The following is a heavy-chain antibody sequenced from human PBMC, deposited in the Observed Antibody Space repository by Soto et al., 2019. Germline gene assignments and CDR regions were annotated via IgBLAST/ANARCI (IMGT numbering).Heavy chain of an antibody. CDR2: TYYRSKWYN. J-gene: IGHJ5*02. CDR1: GDSVSSNSAA. CDR3: ARELELYGDYPTRNNWFDP. V-gene: IGHV6-1*01. D-gene: IGHD4-17*01. Sequence: SQTLSLTCAISGDSVSSNSAAWNWIRQSPSRGLEWLGRTYYRSKWYNDYAVSVKSRITINPDTSKNKFSLQLNSVTPEDTAVYYCARELELYGDYPTRNNWFDPWGQGTLVTVSS.